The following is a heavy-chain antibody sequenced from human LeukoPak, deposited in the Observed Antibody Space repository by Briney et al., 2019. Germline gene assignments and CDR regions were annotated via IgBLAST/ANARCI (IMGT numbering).Heavy chain of an antibody. D-gene: IGHD3-10*01. V-gene: IGHV4-4*07. CDR3: AREHRELLWFGAGYWYGMDV. Sequence: PSETLSLTCTVSGGSISSYYWSWIRQPAGKGLEWIGRIYTSGSTNYNPSLKSRDTMSVDTSKNQFSLKLSSVTAADTAVYYCAREHRELLWFGAGYWYGMDVWGQGTTVTVSS. CDR1: GGSISSYY. CDR2: IYTSGST. J-gene: IGHJ6*02.